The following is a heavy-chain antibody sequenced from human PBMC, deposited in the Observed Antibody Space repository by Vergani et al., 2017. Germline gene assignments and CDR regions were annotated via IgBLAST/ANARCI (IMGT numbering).Heavy chain of an antibody. CDR2: MNPNSGNT. Sequence: QVQLVQSGAEVKKPGASVKVSCKASGYTFTSYDINWVRQATGQGLEWMGWMNPNSGNTGYAQKFQGRVTMTRNTSISTAYMELSSLRSEDTAVYYCAEGFGDFWSGYYTGMIFAPWGQGTLVTVSS. CDR1: GYTFTSYD. D-gene: IGHD3-3*01. CDR3: AEGFGDFWSGYYTGMIFAP. J-gene: IGHJ5*02. V-gene: IGHV1-8*01.